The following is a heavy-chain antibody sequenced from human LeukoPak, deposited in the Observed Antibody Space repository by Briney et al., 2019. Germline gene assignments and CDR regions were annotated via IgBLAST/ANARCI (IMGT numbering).Heavy chain of an antibody. D-gene: IGHD2-2*01. J-gene: IGHJ5*02. CDR1: GGSFSGYY. CDR2: INHSGST. CDR3: ARVPAASHNWFDP. V-gene: IGHV4-34*01. Sequence: PSETLSLTCAVYGGSFSGYYWSWLRQPPGKGLEWIGEINHSGSTNYNPSLKSRVTISVDTSKNQFSLKLSSVTAADTAVYYCARVPAASHNWFDPWGQGTLVTVSS.